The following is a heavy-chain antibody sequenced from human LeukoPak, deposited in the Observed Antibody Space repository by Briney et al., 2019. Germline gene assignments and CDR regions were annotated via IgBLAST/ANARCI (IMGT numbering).Heavy chain of an antibody. D-gene: IGHD2-2*01. CDR3: AREAPRYCSSTSCSDY. CDR1: GYTFTGYY. J-gene: IGHJ4*02. Sequence: GASVKVSCKASGYTFTGYYMHWVRQAPGQGLEWMGWINPNSGGTNYAQKFQGRVNMTRDTSISTAYMELSRLRSDDTAVYYCAREAPRYCSSTSCSDYWGQGTLVTVSS. CDR2: INPNSGGT. V-gene: IGHV1-2*02.